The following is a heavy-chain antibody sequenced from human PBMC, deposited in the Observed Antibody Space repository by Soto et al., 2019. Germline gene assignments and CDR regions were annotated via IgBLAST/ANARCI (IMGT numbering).Heavy chain of an antibody. J-gene: IGHJ5*02. CDR1: GYTLTNYG. Sequence: QVQLVQSGDEVKKTGASVKVSCRASGYTLTNYGISWVRQAPGQGLFWMGWISGHNGNTLYAQNVQDRLTLTIDTSTNTAYMELMSLKIDDSAMYYCVRDWQLSPWGQGTLGTVSS. D-gene: IGHD1-1*01. CDR2: ISGHNGNT. CDR3: VRDWQLSP. V-gene: IGHV1-18*01.